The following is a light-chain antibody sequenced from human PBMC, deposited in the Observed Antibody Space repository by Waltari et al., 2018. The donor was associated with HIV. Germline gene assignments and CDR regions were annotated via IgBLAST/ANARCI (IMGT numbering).Light chain of an antibody. CDR3: GAWDDKLSGV. CDR2: RNN. J-gene: IGLJ2*01. Sequence: QSVLTQPTSESASPGQKIIISCSGADSNVGSHYVYWYQQFPGGAPKLLLYRNNQRSSGVPARFSGSKSGTSASLRINGRRPEDEGLYFCGAWDDKLSGVFGGGTKVTVL. V-gene: IGLV1-47*01. CDR1: DSNVGSHY.